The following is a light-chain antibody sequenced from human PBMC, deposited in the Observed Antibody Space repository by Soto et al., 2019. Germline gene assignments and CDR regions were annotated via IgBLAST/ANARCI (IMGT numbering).Light chain of an antibody. V-gene: IGLV2-14*01. CDR1: SRDVGGYNY. J-gene: IGLJ3*02. CDR2: EVS. Sequence: QSALTQPASVSGSPGQSITISCTGTSRDVGGYNYVSWYRLHPGKAPRLMIYEVSNRPSGISNRFSGSKSGNTASLNISGLQAEDEADYYCQSYDYSLNASAFGGGTKLTVL. CDR3: QSYDYSLNASA.